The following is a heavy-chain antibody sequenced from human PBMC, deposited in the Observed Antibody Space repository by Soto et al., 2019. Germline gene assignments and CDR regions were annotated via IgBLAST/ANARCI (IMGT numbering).Heavy chain of an antibody. CDR3: ARDRDVAAPGTVETDYYYGMDV. D-gene: IGHD6-13*01. CDR2: AIPVLGVA. CDR1: GYTFTSYG. Sequence: GASVKVSCKASGYTFTSYGSRWVRQAPGQGLEWMGRAIPVLGVANYAQKFQGRVTITADKVTSTVYMELSSLRSEDTAVYYCARDRDVAAPGTVETDYYYGMDVWGQGTTVTVSS. J-gene: IGHJ6*02. V-gene: IGHV1-69*04.